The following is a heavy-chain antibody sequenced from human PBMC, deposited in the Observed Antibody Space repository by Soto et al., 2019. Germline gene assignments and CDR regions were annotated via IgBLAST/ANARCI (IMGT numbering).Heavy chain of an antibody. CDR2: IIPIFGTA. V-gene: IGHV1-69*13. J-gene: IGHJ3*02. CDR3: ARDHYYDSSGYYYQLSGDAFDI. Sequence: ASVKVSCKASGGTFSSYAISWVRQAPGQGLGWMGGIIPIFGTANYAQKFQGRVTITADESTSTAYMELSSLRSEDTAVYYCARDHYYDSSGYYYQLSGDAFDIWGQGTMVTVSS. D-gene: IGHD3-22*01. CDR1: GGTFSSYA.